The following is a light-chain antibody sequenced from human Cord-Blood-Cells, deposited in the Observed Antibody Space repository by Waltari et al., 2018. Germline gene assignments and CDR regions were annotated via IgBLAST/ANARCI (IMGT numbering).Light chain of an antibody. V-gene: IGKV3-20*01. J-gene: IGKJ1*01. CDR2: GAT. CDR1: QSVSSSY. CDR3: QQYGSSHT. Sequence: DIVLTQSPGTLSLYPGERATLSCRASQSVSSSYLAWYQQKPGQAPRLFIYGATSRATGIPDRFSGSGSGTDFTLTSSRLEPEDFALYYCQQYGSSHTFGQGTKVEIK.